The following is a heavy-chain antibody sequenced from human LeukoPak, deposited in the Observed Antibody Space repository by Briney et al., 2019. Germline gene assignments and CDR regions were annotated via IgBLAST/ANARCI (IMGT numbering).Heavy chain of an antibody. Sequence: SETLSLTCTVSGGSISSYYWSWIRQPAGKGLEWIGRIYTSGSTNYNPSLKSRVTMSVDTSKNQFSLKLSSVTAADTAVYYCARRLSIVVVGDDAFDIWGQGTMVTVSS. D-gene: IGHD2-15*01. J-gene: IGHJ3*02. CDR1: GGSISSYY. CDR2: IYTSGST. CDR3: ARRLSIVVVGDDAFDI. V-gene: IGHV4-4*07.